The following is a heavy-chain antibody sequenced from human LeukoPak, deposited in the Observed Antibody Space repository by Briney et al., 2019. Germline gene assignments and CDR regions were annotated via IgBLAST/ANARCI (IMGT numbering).Heavy chain of an antibody. D-gene: IGHD3-10*01. CDR3: ARVWFGYFFQ. V-gene: IGHV3-53*01. Sequence: PGGSLRLSCVASGIDISYHYVGWVREAPGKGLEWVSVIHTGGTTHYADSVKGRFTISKDNSNNTVYLQMNSVRVEDTAVYYCARVWFGYFFQWGQGALVTVSS. J-gene: IGHJ4*02. CDR2: IHTGGTT. CDR1: GIDISYHY.